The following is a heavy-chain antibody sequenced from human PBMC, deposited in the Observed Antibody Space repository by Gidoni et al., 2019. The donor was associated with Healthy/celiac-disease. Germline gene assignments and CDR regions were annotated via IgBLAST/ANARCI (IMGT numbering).Heavy chain of an antibody. D-gene: IGHD4-17*01. V-gene: IGHV3-48*02. CDR3: ARDPSDYGHYYGMDV. Sequence: EVQLVESGGGLVQPGGSLRLSCASSGVTFSSYSMNWVRQAPGKGLEWVSYISSSSSTIYYADSVQGRFTISRDNAKNSLYLQMNSLRDEDTAVYYCARDPSDYGHYYGMDVWGQGTTVTVSS. CDR1: GVTFSSYS. J-gene: IGHJ6*02. CDR2: ISSSSSTI.